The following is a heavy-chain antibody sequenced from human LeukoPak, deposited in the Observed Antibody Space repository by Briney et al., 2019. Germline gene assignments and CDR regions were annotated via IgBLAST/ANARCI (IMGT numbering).Heavy chain of an antibody. CDR2: ISGSGGST. Sequence: GGSLRLSCAASGFTFSSYAMSWVRQAPGKGLEWVSAISGSGGSTYYADSVKGRFTISRDNSKNTPYLQMYCLRAEDTAVYYCARGYYYDSSGYDYWGQGTLVTVSS. CDR3: ARGYYYDSSGYDY. D-gene: IGHD3-22*01. J-gene: IGHJ4*02. CDR1: GFTFSSYA. V-gene: IGHV3-23*01.